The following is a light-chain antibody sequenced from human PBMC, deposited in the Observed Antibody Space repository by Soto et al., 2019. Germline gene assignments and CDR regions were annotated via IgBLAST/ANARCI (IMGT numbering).Light chain of an antibody. CDR3: CSYAGNSEV. J-gene: IGLJ1*01. V-gene: IGLV2-23*02. Sequence: QSVLTQPPSASGSPGHSITIPCTGTSGDVGGYNLVSWYQQHPGKAPKLMIYEVTERPSGVSNRFSGSKSGNTASLTISGLQPDDEADYYCCSYAGNSEVFGTGTKVTVL. CDR1: SGDVGGYNL. CDR2: EVT.